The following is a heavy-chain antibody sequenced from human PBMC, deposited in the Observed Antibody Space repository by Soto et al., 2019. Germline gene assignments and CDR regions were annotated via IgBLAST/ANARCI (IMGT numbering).Heavy chain of an antibody. J-gene: IGHJ3*01. V-gene: IGHV3-49*03. CDR3: ARAFRGVAVTPF. CDR1: GFKLGDYA. Sequence: PGGSLRLSCTTSGFKLGDYAISWLRPAPGKGLEWVSFIKSKTYGGAIEYAASVKGRFTISRDDSKSVAYLQMDSLKTEDTAVYYCARAFRGVAVTPFWGQGTMVTVSS. D-gene: IGHD6-19*01. CDR2: IKSKTYGGAI.